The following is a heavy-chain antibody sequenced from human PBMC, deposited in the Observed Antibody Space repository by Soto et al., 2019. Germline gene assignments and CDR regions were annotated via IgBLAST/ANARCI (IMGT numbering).Heavy chain of an antibody. Sequence: GGSLRLSCAASGFTFDDYAMHWVRQAPGKGLEWVSGISWNSGSIGYADSVKGRFTISRDNAKNSLYLQMNSLRAEDTALYYCAKDLAPESGGSCCQSHWGQGTLVTVSS. J-gene: IGHJ4*02. CDR1: GFTFDDYA. CDR2: ISWNSGSI. CDR3: AKDLAPESGGSCCQSH. D-gene: IGHD2-15*01. V-gene: IGHV3-9*01.